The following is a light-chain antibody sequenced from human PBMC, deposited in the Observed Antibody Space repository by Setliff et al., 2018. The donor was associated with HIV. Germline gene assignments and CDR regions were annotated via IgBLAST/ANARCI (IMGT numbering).Light chain of an antibody. CDR3: SSYTTSSTLYV. V-gene: IGLV2-14*03. Sequence: QSALTQPASVSGSPGQSITISCTGISSDVGGYYSVSWYQQHPGKAPILMIYDVINRPSGVSNRFSGSRSGNTASLTISGLQVEDEADYYCSSYTTSSTLYVFGPGTKGTVL. CDR1: SSDVGGYYS. CDR2: DVI. J-gene: IGLJ1*01.